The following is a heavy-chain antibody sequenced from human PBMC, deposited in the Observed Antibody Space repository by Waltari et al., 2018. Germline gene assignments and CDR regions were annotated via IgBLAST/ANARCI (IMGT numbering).Heavy chain of an antibody. V-gene: IGHV4-39*01. D-gene: IGHD5-12*01. CDR2: ISYAETT. CDR3: ATYIGASVGTAAFDV. J-gene: IGHJ3*01. Sequence: GWLRQPPGPDMEWIVTISYAETTYTNPSLRSRLTMSRDTSKNQLSLTLGSTTAADTAVYYCATYIGASVGTAAFDVWGQGTMVTVSS.